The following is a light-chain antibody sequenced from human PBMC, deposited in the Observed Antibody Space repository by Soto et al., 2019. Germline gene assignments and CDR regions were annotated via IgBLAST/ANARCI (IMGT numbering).Light chain of an antibody. CDR3: SSYTSSSSLV. J-gene: IGLJ2*01. CDR1: CSDVGGYNY. V-gene: IGLV2-14*01. Sequence: QSALTQPASVSGSPGQSITISCTGTCSDVGGYNYVSWYQQHPGKVPKLMIYDVSNRPSGVSNRFSASKSGNTASLTISGLQAEDEADYYCSSYTSSSSLVFGGGTKLTVL. CDR2: DVS.